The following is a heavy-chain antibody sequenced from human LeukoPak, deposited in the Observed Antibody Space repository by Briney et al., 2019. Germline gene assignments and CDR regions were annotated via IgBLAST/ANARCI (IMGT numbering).Heavy chain of an antibody. V-gene: IGHV3-23*01. CDR2: ISATGGST. CDR3: AKVGTMLRVYNFIDY. Sequence: GGSLRLSCTASAFTFSTYAMSWVRQAPGKGLEWVSGISATGGSTYYADSVKGRFTISRDNSKNTLYLQMNSLRAEDTAVYYCAKVGTMLRVYNFIDYWGQGTLVTVSS. D-gene: IGHD3-10*01. J-gene: IGHJ4*02. CDR1: AFTFSTYA.